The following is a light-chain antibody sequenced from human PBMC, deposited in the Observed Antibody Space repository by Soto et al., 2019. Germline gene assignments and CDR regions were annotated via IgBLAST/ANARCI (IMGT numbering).Light chain of an antibody. CDR2: DVT. V-gene: IGLV2-14*01. J-gene: IGLJ2*01. CDR3: SSFTSSITPVV. Sequence: QSALTQPASVSGSPGQSITISCTGSSSDVGGYDYVSWYQQHPGKAPKVMIYDVTNRPSGVSNRFSGSKSGNTASLTISGLQAEDEADYYCSSFTSSITPVVFGGGTKVTVL. CDR1: SSDVGGYDY.